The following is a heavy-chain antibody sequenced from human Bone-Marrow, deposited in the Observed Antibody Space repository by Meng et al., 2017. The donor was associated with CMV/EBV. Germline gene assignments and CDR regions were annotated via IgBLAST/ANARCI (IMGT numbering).Heavy chain of an antibody. Sequence: SVKVSCKASGYTFTGYYMHWVRQAPGQGLEWMGGIIPIFGTANYAQKFQGRVTITTDESTSTAYMELSSLRSEDTAVYYCARGDVVPAAMSYYYYYGMDVWGQGTTVTVSS. CDR3: ARGDVVPAAMSYYYYYGMDV. CDR2: IIPIFGTA. V-gene: IGHV1-69*05. D-gene: IGHD2-2*01. J-gene: IGHJ6*02. CDR1: GYTFTGYY.